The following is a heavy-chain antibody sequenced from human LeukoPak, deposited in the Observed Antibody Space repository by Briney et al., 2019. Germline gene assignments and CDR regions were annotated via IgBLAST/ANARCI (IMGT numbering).Heavy chain of an antibody. D-gene: IGHD3-22*01. CDR3: ARGLYYYDRSGYYYDRAGYFDY. J-gene: IGHJ4*02. CDR1: GGSFSGYY. Sequence: PSETLSLTCAVYGGSFSGYYWSWIRQPPGKGLEWIGEINHSGSTNYNPSLKSRVTISVDTSKNQFSLKLSSVTAADTAVYFCARGLYYYDRSGYYYDRAGYFDYWGQGTLVTVSS. V-gene: IGHV4-34*01. CDR2: INHSGST.